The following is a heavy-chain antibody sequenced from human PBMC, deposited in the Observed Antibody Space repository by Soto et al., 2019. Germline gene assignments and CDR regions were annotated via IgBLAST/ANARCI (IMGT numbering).Heavy chain of an antibody. J-gene: IGHJ6*02. D-gene: IGHD3-3*01. Sequence: PSETLSLTCTVSGGSISSYYWSWIRQPPGKGLEWIGYIYYSGSTNYNPSLKSRVTISVDTSKNQFSLKLRSVTAADTAVYYCARDRPYYYFCSGYEVTHYYCMDVWGQGTTVTVSS. CDR3: ARDRPYYYFCSGYEVTHYYCMDV. CDR2: IYYSGST. CDR1: GGSISSYY. V-gene: IGHV4-59*01.